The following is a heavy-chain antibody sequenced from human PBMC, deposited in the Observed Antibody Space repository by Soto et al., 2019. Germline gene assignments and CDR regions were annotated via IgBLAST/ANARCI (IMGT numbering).Heavy chain of an antibody. CDR3: AKDPPSERMQPDYGMDV. CDR2: ISGSGRYT. J-gene: IGHJ6*02. V-gene: IGHV3-23*01. CDR1: GFTFNSCL. D-gene: IGHD6-13*01. Sequence: PGGSLRLSCAASGFTFNSCLMSWVRQAPGKGLEWVSLISGSGRYTDYADSVKGRFTISIDNSKNTLYLQMNSLRAEDTAVYYCAKDPPSERMQPDYGMDVWGQGTTVTVSS.